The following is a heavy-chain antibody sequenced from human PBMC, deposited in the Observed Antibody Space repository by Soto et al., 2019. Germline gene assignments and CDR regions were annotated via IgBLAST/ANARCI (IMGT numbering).Heavy chain of an antibody. CDR1: GFTFSSYA. D-gene: IGHD1-26*01. Sequence: GGSLRLSCSASGFTFSSYAMHWVRQAPGKGLEYVSAISSNGGSTYYADSVKGRFTISRDNSKNTLYLQMSSLRAEDTAVYYCVKKRERRVGATAKPFDYWGQGTLVTVSS. V-gene: IGHV3-64D*08. CDR3: VKKRERRVGATAKPFDY. J-gene: IGHJ4*02. CDR2: ISSNGGST.